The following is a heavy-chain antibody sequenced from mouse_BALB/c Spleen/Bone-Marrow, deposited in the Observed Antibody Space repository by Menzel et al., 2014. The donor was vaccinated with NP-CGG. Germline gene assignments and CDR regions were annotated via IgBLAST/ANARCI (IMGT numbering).Heavy chain of an antibody. CDR3: TRSYYRYDEEAWFAY. CDR2: ISSGGSYT. Sequence: EVQLVESGGGLVKPGGSLKLSCAASGFTFSSYTMSWVRQTPEKRLEWVATISSGGSYTYYPDSVKGRFTISRDNAKNTLYPQMSSLKSEDTAMYYCTRSYYRYDEEAWFAYWGQGTLVTVSA. CDR1: GFTFSSYT. D-gene: IGHD2-14*01. V-gene: IGHV5-6-4*01. J-gene: IGHJ3*01.